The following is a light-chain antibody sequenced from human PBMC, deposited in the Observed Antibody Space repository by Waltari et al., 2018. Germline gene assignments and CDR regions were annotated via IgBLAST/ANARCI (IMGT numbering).Light chain of an antibody. V-gene: IGLV2-14*01. CDR2: DVS. CDR1: SSDVGGYNY. J-gene: IGLJ1*01. CDR3: NSYTISSTLGV. Sequence: QSALTQPASVSGSPGQSITISCTGTSSDVGGYNYVSWYQQHPGKAPKLIIYDVSNRPSGVSNRFSGSKSGNTASLTISGLQAEDEADYDCNSYTISSTLGVFGTGTKVTVL.